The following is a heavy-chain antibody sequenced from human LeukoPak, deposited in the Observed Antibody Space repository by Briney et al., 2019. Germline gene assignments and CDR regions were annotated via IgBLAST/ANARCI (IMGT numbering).Heavy chain of an antibody. J-gene: IGHJ5*02. Sequence: EASVKVSCKASGYTFTVYYMHWVRQAPGQGREWMGWINPNSGGTNYAQTFQGRVTMTRDTSITTAYMELSRLRPDDTAVYFCAREGPTGIADAATRVNWFDPWGQGTLVTVSS. CDR2: INPNSGGT. D-gene: IGHD6-13*01. CDR1: GYTFTVYY. CDR3: AREGPTGIADAATRVNWFDP. V-gene: IGHV1-2*02.